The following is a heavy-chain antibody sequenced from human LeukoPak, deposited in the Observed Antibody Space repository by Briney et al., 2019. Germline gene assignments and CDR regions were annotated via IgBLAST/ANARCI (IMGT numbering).Heavy chain of an antibody. CDR2: INHSGST. J-gene: IGHJ5*02. CDR1: GGSFSGYY. Sequence: KPSETLSLTCAVYGGSFSGYYWSWIRQPPGKGLEWIGEINHSGSTNYNPSLKSRVTISVDRSKNQFSLKLSSVTAADTAVYYCARVNYYDSSGYFDPWGQGTLVTVSS. D-gene: IGHD3-22*01. V-gene: IGHV4-34*01. CDR3: ARVNYYDSSGYFDP.